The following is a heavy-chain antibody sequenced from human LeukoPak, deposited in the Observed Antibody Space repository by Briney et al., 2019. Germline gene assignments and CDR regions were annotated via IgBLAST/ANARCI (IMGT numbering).Heavy chain of an antibody. V-gene: IGHV1-69*06. J-gene: IGHJ6*03. Sequence: SVKVSCKASGGTFSNYAISWVRQAPGQGLEWMGGIIPLFGAANFAQKFQGRVTFTADKTTSTAYMELSSLRSEDTAVYYCARAGRHSSAWYGDDYYYYMDVWGKGTTVTISS. CDR1: GGTFSNYA. CDR3: ARAGRHSSAWYGDDYYYYMDV. CDR2: IIPLFGAA. D-gene: IGHD6-19*01.